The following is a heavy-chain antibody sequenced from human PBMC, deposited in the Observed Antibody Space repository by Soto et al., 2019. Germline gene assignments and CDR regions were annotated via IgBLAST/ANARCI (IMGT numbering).Heavy chain of an antibody. CDR1: GYTFTSYD. CDR2: INPSGGST. D-gene: IGHD3-3*01. Sequence: ASVKLACKASGYTFTSYDMHWVRQAPGQGLEWMGIINPSGGSTSYAQKFQGRVTMTRDTSTSTVYMELSSLRSEDTAVYYCARDAGGTIFGHYWGQGTLVTAPQ. CDR3: ARDAGGTIFGHY. J-gene: IGHJ4*02. V-gene: IGHV1-46*01.